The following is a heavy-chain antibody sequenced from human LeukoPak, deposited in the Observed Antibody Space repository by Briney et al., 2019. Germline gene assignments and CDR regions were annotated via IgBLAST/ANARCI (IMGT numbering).Heavy chain of an antibody. V-gene: IGHV4-39*01. J-gene: IGHJ4*02. CDR3: ARRAYSAAYWKHFDY. Sequence: TFSSYAMSWVRQAPGKGLEWIGSIHYHENTYYNSSLKSRVTISVDTSKNQFSLKLNSVTAADTAVYFCARRAYSAAYWKHFDYWGQGTLVTVSS. D-gene: IGHD1-1*01. CDR2: IHYHENT. CDR1: TFSSYA.